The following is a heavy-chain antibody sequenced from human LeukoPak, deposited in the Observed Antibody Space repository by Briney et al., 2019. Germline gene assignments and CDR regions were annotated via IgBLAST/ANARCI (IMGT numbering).Heavy chain of an antibody. J-gene: IGHJ5*02. CDR2: IYHSGST. D-gene: IGHD3-3*01. Sequence: SETLSLTCTVSGYSISSGYYWGWILQPPGKGLEWIGSIYHSGSTYYNPSLKSRVTISVDTSKNQFSLKLSSVTAADTAVYYCASSLWSGYYAKFDPWGQGTLVTVSS. CDR1: GYSISSGYY. CDR3: ASSLWSGYYAKFDP. V-gene: IGHV4-38-2*02.